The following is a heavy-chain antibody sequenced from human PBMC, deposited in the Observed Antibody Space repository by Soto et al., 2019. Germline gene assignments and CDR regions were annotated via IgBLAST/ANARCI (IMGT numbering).Heavy chain of an antibody. CDR2: ISSSGGST. CDR1: GFTFSSYA. V-gene: IGHV3-23*01. Sequence: GGSLRLSCAASGFTFSSYAMSWVRQAPGKGLEWVSAISSSGGSTYYTDSVKGRFTISRDTSKNTVYLQMNSLRAEDTAVYYCAKDSFWDWNGNFDYWGQGTLVTVSS. CDR3: AKDSFWDWNGNFDY. D-gene: IGHD1-1*01. J-gene: IGHJ4*02.